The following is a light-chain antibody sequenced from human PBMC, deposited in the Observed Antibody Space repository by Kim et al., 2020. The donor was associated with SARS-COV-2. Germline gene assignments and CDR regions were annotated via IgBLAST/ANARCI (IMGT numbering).Light chain of an antibody. J-gene: IGLJ3*02. CDR2: YDA. Sequence: SYELTQPPSVSVAPGKAATIACGGHNIGSKSVHWYQQMPGQAPVLVIYYDAERPSGIPERFSASNSMNTASLTISRVEAGDEADYYCQVWDSTSATWVFGGGTQLTVL. V-gene: IGLV3-21*01. CDR3: QVWDSTSATWV. CDR1: NIGSKS.